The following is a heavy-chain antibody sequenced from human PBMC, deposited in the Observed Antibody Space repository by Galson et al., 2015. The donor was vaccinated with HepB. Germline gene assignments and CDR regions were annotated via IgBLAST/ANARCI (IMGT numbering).Heavy chain of an antibody. D-gene: IGHD6-6*01. Sequence: SVKVSCKASGYTFSNYGVSWVRQAPGQGLEWVGWISTYSVNTNYALKFQGRVTITTDTSTSTVYMELRSLRSDDTAVYYCARARYTSSPPDYWGQGSLVTVSS. CDR2: ISTYSVNT. V-gene: IGHV1-18*01. CDR1: GYTFSNYG. CDR3: ARARYTSSPPDY. J-gene: IGHJ4*02.